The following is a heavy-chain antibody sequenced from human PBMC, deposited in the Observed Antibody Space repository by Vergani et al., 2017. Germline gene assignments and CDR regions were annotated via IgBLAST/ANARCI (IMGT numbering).Heavy chain of an antibody. J-gene: IGHJ3*02. CDR3: ARESNYASPQTDAFDI. CDR1: GGSFSTGGQS. D-gene: IGHD4-11*01. CDR2: IYTSGAT. Sequence: QVQLQESGPGLVKPSQTLSLTCTVSGGSFSTGGQSWTWLRQSAGKGLEWIGRIYTSGATNYNPSLKSRVTISVDTSKNQFSLKLSSVTAADTAVYYCARESNYASPQTDAFDIWGQGTMVTVSS. V-gene: IGHV4-61*02.